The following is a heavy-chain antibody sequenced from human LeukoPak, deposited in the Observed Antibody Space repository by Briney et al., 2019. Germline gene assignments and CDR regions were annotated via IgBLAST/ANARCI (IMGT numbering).Heavy chain of an antibody. CDR2: IRSKANSYAT. Sequence: PGGSLRLSCAASGFTFSGSAMHWVRQASGKGLEWVGRIRSKANSYATAYAASVKGRFTISRDDSKNTAYLQMNSLKTEDMAVYYCTSSLRFLEWFSVDWGQGTLVTVSS. D-gene: IGHD3-3*01. J-gene: IGHJ4*02. CDR1: GFTFSGSA. V-gene: IGHV3-73*01. CDR3: TSSLRFLEWFSVD.